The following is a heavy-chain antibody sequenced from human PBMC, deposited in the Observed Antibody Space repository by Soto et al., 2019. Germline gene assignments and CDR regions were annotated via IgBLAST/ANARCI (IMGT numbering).Heavy chain of an antibody. V-gene: IGHV3-30*18. CDR1: GFTFSTYG. D-gene: IGHD2-15*01. Sequence: SGGSLRLSCAVSGFTFSTYGMAWVSQAPGKGLEWVADISYDGRNKNYADSVKGRSTISRDNSKITLSLQMSSLRPAHTAVYYFAKDLLQWWGRGFDCWGQGTLVTVSS. CDR2: ISYDGRNK. J-gene: IGHJ4*02. CDR3: AKDLLQWWGRGFDC.